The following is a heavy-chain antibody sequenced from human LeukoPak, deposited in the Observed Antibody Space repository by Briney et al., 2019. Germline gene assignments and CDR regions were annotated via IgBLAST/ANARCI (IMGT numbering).Heavy chain of an antibody. CDR1: GYTFTSYY. D-gene: IGHD1-14*01. Sequence: ASVKVSCKASGYTFTSYYMHWVRQAPGQGLEWMGIINPSGGSTSYAQKFRGRVTMTRDTSTSTVYMELSSLRSEDTAVYYCARAGGNAGGFDYWGQGTLVTVSS. V-gene: IGHV1-46*01. CDR2: INPSGGST. CDR3: ARAGGNAGGFDY. J-gene: IGHJ4*02.